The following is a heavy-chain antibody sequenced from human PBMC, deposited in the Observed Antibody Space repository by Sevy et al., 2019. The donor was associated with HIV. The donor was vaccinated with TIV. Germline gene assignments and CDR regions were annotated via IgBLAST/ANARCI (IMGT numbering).Heavy chain of an antibody. D-gene: IGHD1-1*01. CDR3: ARDVRNWNNDKGFDL. J-gene: IGHJ4*02. Sequence: ASMKVSCKAFGYTFINYGISWVRQAPGQGLEWMGWISTFNDNTNYAPNIQGRVAMTTDTSTATAYMELRSLTSDDTAVYYCARDVRNWNNDKGFDLWGQGTLVTVSS. CDR1: GYTFINYG. CDR2: ISTFNDNT. V-gene: IGHV1-18*01.